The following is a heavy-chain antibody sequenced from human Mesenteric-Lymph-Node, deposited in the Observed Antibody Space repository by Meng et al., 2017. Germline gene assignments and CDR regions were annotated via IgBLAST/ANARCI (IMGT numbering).Heavy chain of an antibody. J-gene: IGHJ4*02. CDR1: GFTFSSYA. CDR2: ISSNGGST. D-gene: IGHD6-19*01. V-gene: IGHV3-64*01. Sequence: GESLKISCAASGFTFSSYAMHWVRQAPGKGLEYVSAISSNGGSTYYANSVKGRFTISRDNSKNTLYLQMGSLRAEDMAVYYCARSLVPIAVAGAIDYWGQGKLVTVSS. CDR3: ARSLVPIAVAGAIDY.